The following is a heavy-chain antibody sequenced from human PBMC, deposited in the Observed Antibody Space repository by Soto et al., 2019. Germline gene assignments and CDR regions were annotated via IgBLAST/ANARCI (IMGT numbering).Heavy chain of an antibody. CDR2: IRSKANSYAT. Sequence: GGSLRLSCAASGFTFSGSAMHWVRQASGKGLEWVGRIRSKANSYATAYAASVKGRFTISRDDSKNTAYLQMNSLKTEDTAVYYCTRHVPNDYSNRFDYWGQGTLVTVSS. V-gene: IGHV3-73*01. J-gene: IGHJ4*02. CDR3: TRHVPNDYSNRFDY. D-gene: IGHD4-4*01. CDR1: GFTFSGSA.